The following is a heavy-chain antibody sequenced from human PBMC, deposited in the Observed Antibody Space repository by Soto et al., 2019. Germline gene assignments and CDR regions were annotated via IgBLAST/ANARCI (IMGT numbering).Heavy chain of an antibody. CDR3: ARLEAFCGGDCHSP. J-gene: IGHJ5*02. D-gene: IGHD2-21*02. Sequence: SETLSLTSAVSGVSISSGSYTWSWIRQPPGKGLEWVGYIYHTGSTYYNPSLRSRLTMSVDTSKNLFSLSLNSVTAADTALYYCARLEAFCGGDCHSPWGQGTLVTVSS. V-gene: IGHV4-30-2*01. CDR2: IYHTGST. CDR1: GVSISSGSYT.